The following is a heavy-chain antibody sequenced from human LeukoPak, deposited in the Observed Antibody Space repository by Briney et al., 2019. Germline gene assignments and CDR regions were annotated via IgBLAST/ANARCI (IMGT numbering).Heavy chain of an antibody. CDR3: AKAGAYDSSPADGY. V-gene: IGHV1-8*02. CDR2: MNPNSGNT. Sequence: ASVKVSCKASGYTFTSYDINWVRQATGQGLEWMGWMNPNSGNTGYAQKFQGRVTMTRNTSISTAYMELSSLRSEDTAVYYCAKAGAYDSSPADGYWGQGTLVTVSS. J-gene: IGHJ4*02. CDR1: GYTFTSYD. D-gene: IGHD3-22*01.